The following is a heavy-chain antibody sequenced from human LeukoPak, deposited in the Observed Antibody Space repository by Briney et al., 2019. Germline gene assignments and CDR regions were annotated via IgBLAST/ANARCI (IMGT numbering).Heavy chain of an antibody. V-gene: IGHV3-23*01. Sequence: GGSLRLSCAASGFTFSSYAMSWVRQAPGKGLECISGFSGSGGSTYYADSVKGRFTISRDNSKNTLYLQMNSLRAEDTAVYYCARVLSGRGSLYDYYYYMDVWGKGTTVTSSS. D-gene: IGHD3-10*01. J-gene: IGHJ6*03. CDR3: ARVLSGRGSLYDYYYYMDV. CDR2: FSGSGGST. CDR1: GFTFSSYA.